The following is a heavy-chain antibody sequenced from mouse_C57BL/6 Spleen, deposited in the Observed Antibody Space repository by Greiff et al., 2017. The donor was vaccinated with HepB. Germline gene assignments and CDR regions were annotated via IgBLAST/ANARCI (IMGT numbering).Heavy chain of an antibody. CDR2: ISDGGSYT. J-gene: IGHJ3*01. V-gene: IGHV5-4*03. Sequence: VESGGGLVKPGGSLKLSCAASGFTFSSYAMSWVRQTPEKRLEWVATISDGGSYTYYPDNVKGRFTISRDNAKNNLYLQMSHLKSEDTAMYYCARRGYSNYPSFAYWGQGTLVTVSA. CDR1: GFTFSSYA. D-gene: IGHD2-5*01. CDR3: ARRGYSNYPSFAY.